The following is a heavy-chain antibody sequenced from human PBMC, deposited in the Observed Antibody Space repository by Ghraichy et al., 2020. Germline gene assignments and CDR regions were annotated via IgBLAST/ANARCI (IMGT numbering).Heavy chain of an antibody. Sequence: GGSLRLSCAASGFTFSTYAMSWVRQAPGKGLEWVSVIRGDGARTYYADSVKGRFTISRDNSKNTLYLQMNSLRVEDTAVYHCAKGIQHLVRSGIYYYYGMDVWGQGITVTVSS. CDR2: IRGDGART. D-gene: IGHD6-13*01. CDR1: GFTFSTYA. CDR3: AKGIQHLVRSGIYYYYGMDV. J-gene: IGHJ6*02. V-gene: IGHV3-23*01.